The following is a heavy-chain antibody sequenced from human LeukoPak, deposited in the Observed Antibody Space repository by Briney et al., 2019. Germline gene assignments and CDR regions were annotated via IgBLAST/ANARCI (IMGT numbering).Heavy chain of an antibody. D-gene: IGHD5-18*01. Sequence: SETLSLTCAVYGGSFSGYYWSWIRQPPGKGLEWIGEINHSGSTNYNPSLKSRVTISVDTSKNQFSLKLSSVTAADTAVYYCASTSYGYTEYFQHWGQGTLVTVSS. J-gene: IGHJ1*01. CDR1: GGSFSGYY. V-gene: IGHV4-34*01. CDR3: ASTSYGYTEYFQH. CDR2: INHSGST.